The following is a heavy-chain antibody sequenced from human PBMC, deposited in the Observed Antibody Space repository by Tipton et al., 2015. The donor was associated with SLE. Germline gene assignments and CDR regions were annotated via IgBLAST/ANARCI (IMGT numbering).Heavy chain of an antibody. V-gene: IGHV4-61*08. J-gene: IGHJ4*02. CDR1: GGSISSGGYY. D-gene: IGHD5-24*01. CDR2: IYTSGST. CDR3: ARGGEDGYNFDY. Sequence: TLSLTCTVSGGSISSGGYYWSWIRQHPGKGLEWIGYIYTSGSTNYNPPLKSRVTISVDTSKNQFSLKLSYVTAADTAVYYCARGGEDGYNFDYWGQGTLVTVSS.